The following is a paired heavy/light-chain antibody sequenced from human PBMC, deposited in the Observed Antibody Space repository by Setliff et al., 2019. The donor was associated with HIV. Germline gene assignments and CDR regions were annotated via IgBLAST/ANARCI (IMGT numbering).Heavy chain of an antibody. CDR1: GFTFSSYA. V-gene: IGHV3-23*01. CDR3: AKSFGLLWFGELYPDAFDI. J-gene: IGHJ3*02. CDR2: ISGSGGST. Sequence: EVQLLESGGGLVQPGGSLRLSCAASGFTFSSYAMSWVRQAPGKGLEWVSAISGSGGSTYYADSVKGRFTISRDNSKNTLYLQMNSLRAEDTAVYYCAKSFGLLWFGELYPDAFDIWGQGTMVTVSS. D-gene: IGHD3-10*01.
Light chain of an antibody. J-gene: IGLJ2*01. V-gene: IGLV1-44*01. CDR3: STWDYSLSAVV. Sequence: QSALTQEASVSGTVGQKVTLSCTGNSNNVGSYAVGWYQQISHGAPKTVMFGNSLPSGIPDRFSGSKSGTTASLTISGLQPEDEADYYCSTWDYSLSAVVFGGGTKLTVL. CDR2: GNS. CDR1: SNNVGSYA.